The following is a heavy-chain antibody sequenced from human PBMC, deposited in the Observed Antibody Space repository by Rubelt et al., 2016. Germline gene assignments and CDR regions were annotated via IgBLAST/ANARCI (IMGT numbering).Heavy chain of an antibody. Sequence: QLQLQESGPGLVKPSETLSLTCTVSGGSISSSNWWSWVRQPPGKGLEWIGEIYHSGGTNYNPALKGRGTISGEQSKSLVSLELRSGTAADTAVYYCARGMIVVDLNWFDPWGQGTLATVSS. CDR1: GGSISSSNW. CDR3: ARGMIVVDLNWFDP. D-gene: IGHD3-22*01. J-gene: IGHJ5*02. V-gene: IGHV4-4*02. CDR2: IYHSGGT.